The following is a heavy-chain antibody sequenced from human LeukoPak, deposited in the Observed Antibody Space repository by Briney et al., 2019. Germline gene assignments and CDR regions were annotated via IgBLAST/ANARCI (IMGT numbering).Heavy chain of an antibody. J-gene: IGHJ4*02. CDR2: INHSGST. V-gene: IGHV4-34*01. D-gene: IGHD6-13*01. CDR3: ARKEGSRALDY. CDR1: GGSFSGYY. Sequence: SETLSLTCAVYGGSFSGYYWSWLRQPPGKGLEWIGEINHSGSTNYNPSLKSRVTISVDTSKNQFSLKLSSVTAADTAVYYCARKEGSRALDYWGQGTLVTVSS.